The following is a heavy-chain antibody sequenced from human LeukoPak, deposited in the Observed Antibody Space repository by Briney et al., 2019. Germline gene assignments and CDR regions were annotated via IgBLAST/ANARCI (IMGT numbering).Heavy chain of an antibody. Sequence: SETLSLTCTVSGGSISSYYWSWIRQPPGKGLEWIGYIYYSGSTNYNPSLKSRVTISVDTSKNQFSLKLSSVTAADTAVYYCASHTNYYDSSGCRYWGQGTLVTVSS. CDR2: IYYSGST. CDR3: ASHTNYYDSSGCRY. D-gene: IGHD3-22*01. CDR1: GGSISSYY. J-gene: IGHJ4*02. V-gene: IGHV4-59*08.